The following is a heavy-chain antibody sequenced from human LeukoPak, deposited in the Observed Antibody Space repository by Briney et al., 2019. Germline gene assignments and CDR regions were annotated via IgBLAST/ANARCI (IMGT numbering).Heavy chain of an antibody. Sequence: SETLSLTCTVSGGSISSSSYYWGWIRQPPGKGLEWIGSIYYSGSTYYNPSLKSRVTISADTSKNQFSLKLSSVTAADTAVYYCATEVSHYDFWSGYHGNWFNPWGQGTLVTVSS. J-gene: IGHJ5*02. CDR2: IYYSGST. CDR3: ATEVSHYDFWSGYHGNWFNP. D-gene: IGHD3-3*01. V-gene: IGHV4-39*02. CDR1: GGSISSSSYY.